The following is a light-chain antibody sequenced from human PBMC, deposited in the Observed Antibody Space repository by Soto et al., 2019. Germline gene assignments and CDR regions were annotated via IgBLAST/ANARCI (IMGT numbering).Light chain of an antibody. CDR1: QSISTY. V-gene: IGKV1-39*01. Sequence: DIQMSQSPSSLSASVGDRVTITCRASQSISTYLNWYHQKPGKAPKLLIYAASSLQSGVPSRFSGSGSGTDFTLTISSLQPEDFATYFCQQSYITPAGFGGG. CDR3: QQSYITPAG. J-gene: IGKJ4*01. CDR2: AAS.